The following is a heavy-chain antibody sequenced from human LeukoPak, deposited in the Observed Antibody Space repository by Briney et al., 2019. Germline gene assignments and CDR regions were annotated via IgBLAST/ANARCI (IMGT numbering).Heavy chain of an antibody. V-gene: IGHV4-59*01. CDR3: ASDSRCTGITCPSPGADY. J-gene: IGHJ4*02. Sequence: SETLSLTCTVSGGSISSYYWSWIRQPPGKGLEWIGYIYYSGSTNYNPSLKSRVTISVDTSKNQFSLKLSSVTAADTAVYYCASDSRCTGITCPSPGADYWGQGTLVTVSS. CDR1: GGSISSYY. D-gene: IGHD2-8*02. CDR2: IYYSGST.